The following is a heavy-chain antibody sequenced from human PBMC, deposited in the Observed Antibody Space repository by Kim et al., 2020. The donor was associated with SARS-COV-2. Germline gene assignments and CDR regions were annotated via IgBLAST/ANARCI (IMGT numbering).Heavy chain of an antibody. Sequence: SEKNYVDSGKGRCTVSRDNAKNSLYLQMNSLRVEDTAVYYCASLYGGFDPWGQGTLVTVSS. J-gene: IGHJ5*02. CDR3: ASLYGGFDP. D-gene: IGHD4-17*01. CDR2: SEK. V-gene: IGHV3-7*01.